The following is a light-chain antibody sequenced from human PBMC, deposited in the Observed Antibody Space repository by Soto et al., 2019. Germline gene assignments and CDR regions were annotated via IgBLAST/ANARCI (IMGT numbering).Light chain of an antibody. J-gene: IGKJ4*01. V-gene: IGKV1-9*01. CDR2: TAS. CDR3: QQLYTDPLT. Sequence: DSQLTQSQSFLSASLGDRVTVTFRASQGVNSYLAWYQHKPGKAPQLLLYTASTLQSGVTSRFSGSGSGTEFTLTITSLQAEDFAAYYCQQLYTDPLTFGGGTKVEIK. CDR1: QGVNSY.